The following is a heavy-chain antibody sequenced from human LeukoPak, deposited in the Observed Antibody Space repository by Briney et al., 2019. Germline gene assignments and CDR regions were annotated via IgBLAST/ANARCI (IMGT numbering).Heavy chain of an antibody. D-gene: IGHD3-3*01. CDR1: GFTFSSYA. Sequence: GGSLRLSCAASGFTFSSYAMSWVRQAPGKGLEWVSPISGSGDNTYYADSVKGRFTISRDNAKNSLFLQMNSLRAEDTAVYYCAREGEWPIPREGFDCWGQGTLVTVSS. CDR2: ISGSGDNT. V-gene: IGHV3-23*01. J-gene: IGHJ4*02. CDR3: AREGEWPIPREGFDC.